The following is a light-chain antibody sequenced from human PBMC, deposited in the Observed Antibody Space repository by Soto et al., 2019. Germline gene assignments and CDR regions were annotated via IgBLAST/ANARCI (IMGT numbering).Light chain of an antibody. CDR1: QTVNNK. CDR2: AAF. V-gene: IGKV1-39*01. CDR3: HQSYDNPVI. Sequence: DIQMTQSPSSLSASVGDRITITCRASQTVNNKLNWYQHKPGQAPKLLIYAAFRLHSGVRSRFSGSGSGTHFTLTISSVQPDDFASYFCHQSYDNPVIFGQGTKVDFK. J-gene: IGKJ1*01.